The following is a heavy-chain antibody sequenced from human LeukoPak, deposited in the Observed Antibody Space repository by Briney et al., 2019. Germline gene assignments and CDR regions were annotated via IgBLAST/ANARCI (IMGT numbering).Heavy chain of an antibody. CDR3: ARVGYSYGDLDY. D-gene: IGHD5-18*01. V-gene: IGHV1-46*01. Sequence: GASVKASCKASGYTFTSYYMHWVRQAPGQGLEWMGIINPSGGSTSYAQKFQGRVTMTRDTSTSTVYMELSSLRSEDTAVYYCARVGYSYGDLDYWGQGTLVTVSS. CDR1: GYTFTSYY. J-gene: IGHJ4*02. CDR2: INPSGGST.